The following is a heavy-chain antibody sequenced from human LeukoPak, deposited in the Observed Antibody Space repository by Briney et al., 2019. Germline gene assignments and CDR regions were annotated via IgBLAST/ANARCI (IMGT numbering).Heavy chain of an antibody. D-gene: IGHD1-26*01. J-gene: IGHJ6*03. Sequence: ASVKVSCKASGYTFNSAGISWVRQAPGQGLEWMGWIDAYNDNTKYAEKLQGRVTMTTDTSTSTAYMELRSLRSDDTAVYYCARTTNSYYYYYYIDVWGKGTTVTVSS. V-gene: IGHV1-18*01. CDR1: GYTFNSAG. CDR3: ARTTNSYYYYYYIDV. CDR2: IDAYNDNT.